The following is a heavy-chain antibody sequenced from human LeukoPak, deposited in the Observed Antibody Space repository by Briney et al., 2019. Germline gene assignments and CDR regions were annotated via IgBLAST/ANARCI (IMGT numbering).Heavy chain of an antibody. V-gene: IGHV3-23*01. J-gene: IGHJ4*02. CDR2: VSGRGGTT. CDR1: GFTFNNYA. D-gene: IGHD1-26*01. CDR3: AKDTFLVGGRFCDL. Sequence: GGSLRLSCAASGFTFNNYAMSWVRQAPGKGLEWVSAVSGRGGTTYYADSVKGRFTISRDNAKNTLYLQMHSLRVEDTAVYYCAKDTFLVGGRFCDLWGQGTQVTVSS.